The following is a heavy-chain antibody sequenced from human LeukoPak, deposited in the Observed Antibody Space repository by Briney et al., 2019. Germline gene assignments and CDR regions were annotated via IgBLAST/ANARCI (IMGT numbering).Heavy chain of an antibody. CDR3: ARNMDYYDSSGYQV. J-gene: IGHJ4*02. D-gene: IGHD3-22*01. CDR2: MNPNSGNT. CDR1: GYTFTNYD. V-gene: IGHV1-8*01. Sequence: ASVTVSYMPSGYTFTNYDINWVRQATGQGLEWMEWMNPNSGNTGYAHKFQGRVTMTRNTSISTAYMELSSLRSEDTAVYYCARNMDYYDSSGYQVWGQGTLVTASS.